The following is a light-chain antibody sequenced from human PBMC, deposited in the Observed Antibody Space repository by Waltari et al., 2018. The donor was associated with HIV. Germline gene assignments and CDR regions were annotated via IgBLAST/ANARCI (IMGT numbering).Light chain of an antibody. CDR1: QSVSNTS. J-gene: IGKJ1*01. CDR2: DAS. Sequence: EIVLTQSPGTLSLSPGERATLSCRASQSVSNTSLAWYHQKPGQAPRLLIYDASNRATGIPDRFSGSGSGTDFTLTISRLEPEDFAVYYCQHYGGSPRTFGQGTKVEIE. CDR3: QHYGGSPRT. V-gene: IGKV3-20*01.